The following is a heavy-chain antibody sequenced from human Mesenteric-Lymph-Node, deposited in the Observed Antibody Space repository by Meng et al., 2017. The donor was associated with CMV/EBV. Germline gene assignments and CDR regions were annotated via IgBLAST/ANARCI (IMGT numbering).Heavy chain of an antibody. CDR2: IIPIFGTA. CDR1: GGTFSSYA. Sequence: SVKVSCKASGGTFSSYAISWVRQAPGQGLEWMGGIIPIFGTANYAQKFQGRVTMTTDTSTSTAWLYLRSLRSDDTAVYYCATNYLATTYPLQRYGMDVWGQGTTVTVSS. CDR3: ATNYLATTYPLQRYGMDV. D-gene: IGHD5-24*01. V-gene: IGHV1-69*05. J-gene: IGHJ6*02.